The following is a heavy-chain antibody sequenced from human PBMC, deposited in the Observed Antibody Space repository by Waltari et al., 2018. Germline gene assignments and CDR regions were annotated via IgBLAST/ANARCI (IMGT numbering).Heavy chain of an antibody. J-gene: IGHJ6*02. V-gene: IGHV4-4*07. CDR3: ARHRGLRNQYYYDLDV. CDR1: GGSISGFF. CDR2: VFTSGSP. Sequence: QVHLQESGPGLVRPSETLSLTCSVSGGSISGFFWSWVRQPAGKGLEWIGRVFTSGSPNYNPSLKSRVTVSLDTAKNQFSLNLYSVTAADTGVYYCARHRGLRNQYYYDLDVWGQGITVSLSS. D-gene: IGHD3-16*01.